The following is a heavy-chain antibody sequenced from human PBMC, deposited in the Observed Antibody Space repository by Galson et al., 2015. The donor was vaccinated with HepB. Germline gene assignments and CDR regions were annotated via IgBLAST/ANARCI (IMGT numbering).Heavy chain of an antibody. Sequence: LRLSCAASGFTFSGSAMHWVRQASGKGLEWVGRIRSKANSYATAYAASVKGRFAISRDDSKNTAYLQMNSLKTEDTAVYYCTSRCSGGSCHNFDYWGQGTLVTVSS. CDR2: IRSKANSYAT. V-gene: IGHV3-73*01. D-gene: IGHD2-15*01. CDR1: GFTFSGSA. J-gene: IGHJ4*02. CDR3: TSRCSGGSCHNFDY.